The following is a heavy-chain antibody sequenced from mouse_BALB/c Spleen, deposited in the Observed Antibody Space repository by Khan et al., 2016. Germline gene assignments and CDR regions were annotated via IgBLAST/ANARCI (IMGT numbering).Heavy chain of an antibody. V-gene: IGHV5-17*02. D-gene: IGHD2-12*01. CDR2: ISSGSNTI. J-gene: IGHJ4*01. CDR3: ARMTVTSDYEGMDY. CDR1: GFNFSSFG. Sequence: EVELVESGGGLVQPGGSRKLSCAASGFNFSSFGMHWVRQAPEKGLEWVAYISSGSNTIYYADTVKGRFTISRDNPKKTLFLQMTSLRSEDSAMYHCARMTVTSDYEGMDYWGQGTSVTVSS.